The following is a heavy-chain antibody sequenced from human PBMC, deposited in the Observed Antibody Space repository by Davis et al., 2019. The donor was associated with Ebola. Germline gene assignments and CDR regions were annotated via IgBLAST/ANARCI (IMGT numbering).Heavy chain of an antibody. CDR2: VHGGNGNT. Sequence: AASVKVSCKASGFTLANYAIHWVRQAPGQRLEWMGWVHGGNGNTKYSQKFQGRVTITRDTSASTAYMELSSLRSEDTAVYFCARDEFDYWGQGTLVTVSS. CDR3: ARDEFDY. CDR1: GFTLANYA. V-gene: IGHV1-3*01. J-gene: IGHJ4*02.